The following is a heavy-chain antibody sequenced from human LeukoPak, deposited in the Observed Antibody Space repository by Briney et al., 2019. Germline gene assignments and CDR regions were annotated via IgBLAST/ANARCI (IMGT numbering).Heavy chain of an antibody. D-gene: IGHD6-13*01. Sequence: SETLSLTCIVSAGSITNSDYYWDWIRQSPGKGLEWIGSIYYTGRTYYNPSLKSRVTISVDTSKNQFSLKLSSVTAADTAVYYCARQYSFFDYWGQGTLVTVSS. J-gene: IGHJ4*02. CDR2: IYYTGRT. V-gene: IGHV4-39*01. CDR1: AGSITNSDYY. CDR3: ARQYSFFDY.